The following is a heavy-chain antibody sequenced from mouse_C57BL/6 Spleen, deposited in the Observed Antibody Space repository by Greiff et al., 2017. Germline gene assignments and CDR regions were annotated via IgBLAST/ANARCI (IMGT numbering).Heavy chain of an antibody. V-gene: IGHV3-6*01. D-gene: IGHD2-4*01. CDR1: GYSITSGYY. CDR3: ARDYDYPYYYAMDY. CDR2: ISYDGSN. Sequence: ESGPGLVKPSQSLSLTCSVTGYSITSGYYWNWIRQFPGNKLEWMGYISYDGSNNYNPSLKNRISITRDTSKNQFFLKLNSVTTEDTATYYCARDYDYPYYYAMDYWGQGTSVTVSS. J-gene: IGHJ4*01.